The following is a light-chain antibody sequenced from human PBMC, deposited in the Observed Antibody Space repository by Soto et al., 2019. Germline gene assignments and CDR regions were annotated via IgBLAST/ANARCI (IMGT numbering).Light chain of an antibody. CDR1: SSDVGSYNY. CDR2: EVS. V-gene: IGLV2-14*01. Sequence: QSALTQPASVSGSPGQSITISCTGTSSDVGSYNYVSWYQQHPGKAPKLMIYEVSNRPSGVSNRFSGSKSGNTASLTFSGLQAEDEARYYCSSYTSSSTLVFGGGTKLTVL. CDR3: SSYTSSSTLV. J-gene: IGLJ2*01.